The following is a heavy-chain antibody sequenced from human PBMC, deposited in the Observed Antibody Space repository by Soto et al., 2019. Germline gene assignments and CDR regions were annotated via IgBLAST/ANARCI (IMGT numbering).Heavy chain of an antibody. CDR2: IWSEGSKD. Sequence: QVQLVESGGGVVQPGRSLRLSCATSGFTFTVYGFHWVRQAPAKGLEWVAVIWSEGSKDYYADPVRGRFTVFRDHSQNTIHLPMNSVRAEDTGVYYCARDGCSGGSCLVDPWGQGTLVTVSP. J-gene: IGHJ5*02. D-gene: IGHD2-15*01. CDR1: GFTFTVYG. CDR3: ARDGCSGGSCLVDP. V-gene: IGHV3-33*01.